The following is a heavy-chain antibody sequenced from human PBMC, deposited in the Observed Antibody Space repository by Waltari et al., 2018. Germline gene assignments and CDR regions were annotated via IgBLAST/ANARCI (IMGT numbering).Heavy chain of an antibody. CDR2: MSGGGGST. Sequence: EVQLVESGGGLVQPGGSLRLSCEASGFTFGRSAMTWVRQVPGKGLEWLSAMSGGGGSTYYADSVQGRFIISRDPSKNTLFLQLNSRRVEDTAVYFCAKTLSDPSVGGLDVWGQGTPVTVSS. V-gene: IGHV3-23*04. D-gene: IGHD1-26*01. CDR3: AKTLSDPSVGGLDV. J-gene: IGHJ6*02. CDR1: GFTFGRSA.